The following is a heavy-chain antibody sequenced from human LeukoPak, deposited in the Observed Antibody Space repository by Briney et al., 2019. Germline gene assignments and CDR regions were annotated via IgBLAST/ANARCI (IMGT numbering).Heavy chain of an antibody. D-gene: IGHD6-13*01. CDR3: ARVYTGSSWDYYYYMDV. J-gene: IGHJ6*03. CDR2: IYHSGSS. Sequence: SETLSLTCTVSGYSISSGHYWGWIRQPPGKGLEWIGSIYHSGSSYYNPSLKGRVTISVDTSKNQFSLKLSSVTAADTAVYYCARVYTGSSWDYYYYMDVWGKGTTVTVSS. V-gene: IGHV4-38-2*02. CDR1: GYSISSGHY.